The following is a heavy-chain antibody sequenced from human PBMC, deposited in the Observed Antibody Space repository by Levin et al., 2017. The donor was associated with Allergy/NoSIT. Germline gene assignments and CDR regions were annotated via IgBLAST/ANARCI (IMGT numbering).Heavy chain of an antibody. CDR1: GFTFSSYG. D-gene: IGHD6-13*01. J-gene: IGHJ4*02. CDR2: IWYDGSNK. Sequence: GESLKISCAASGFTFSSYGMHWVRQAPGKGLEWVAVIWYDGSNKYYADSVKGRFTISRDNSKNTLYLQMNSLRAEDTAVYYCARDRHSSSWYGIDYWGQGTLVTVSS. CDR3: ARDRHSSSWYGIDY. V-gene: IGHV3-33*01.